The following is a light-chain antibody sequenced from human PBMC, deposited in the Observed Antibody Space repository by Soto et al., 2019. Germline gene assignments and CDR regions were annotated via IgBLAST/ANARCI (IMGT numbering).Light chain of an antibody. Sequence: DIQMTQSPSTLSASVGDRVTITCRASQSINNWLAWYQQKPGKAPKLLIYEASSLLSGVPSRFSGSVSGTEFTLTISSLQPDDFADYYCQQYDSDSSTFGPGTKLDI. J-gene: IGKJ2*01. V-gene: IGKV1-5*03. CDR2: EAS. CDR3: QQYDSDSST. CDR1: QSINNW.